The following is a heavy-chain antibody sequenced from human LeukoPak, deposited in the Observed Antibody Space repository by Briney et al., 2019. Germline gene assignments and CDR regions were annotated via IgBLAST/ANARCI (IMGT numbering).Heavy chain of an antibody. CDR2: ISAYNGNT. Sequence: GASVKVSCKAPGYTFTSYGISWVRQAPGQGLEWMGWISAYNGNTNYAQKLQGRVTMTTDTSTSTAYMELRSLRSDDTAVYYCARVDSGSYLGYFDYWGQGTLVTVSS. CDR1: GYTFTSYG. V-gene: IGHV1-18*01. J-gene: IGHJ4*02. D-gene: IGHD1-26*01. CDR3: ARVDSGSYLGYFDY.